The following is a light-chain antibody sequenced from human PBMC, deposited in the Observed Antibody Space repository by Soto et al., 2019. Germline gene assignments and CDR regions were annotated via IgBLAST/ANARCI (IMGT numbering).Light chain of an antibody. J-gene: IGLJ2*01. Sequence: QSALTQPPSASGSPGQSVTISCTGTSSDVGGYNYVSWYQQHPGKAPKLIIYEVFKWPSGVPDRFSGSKSGNTASLTVSGLQAEDEADYYCSSYAGSNNLVFGGGTKLTVL. V-gene: IGLV2-8*01. CDR1: SSDVGGYNY. CDR3: SSYAGSNNLV. CDR2: EVF.